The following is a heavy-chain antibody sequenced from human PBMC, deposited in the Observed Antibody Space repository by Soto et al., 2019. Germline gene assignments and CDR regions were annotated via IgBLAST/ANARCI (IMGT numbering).Heavy chain of an antibody. V-gene: IGHV5-10-1*01. J-gene: IGHJ6*02. CDR2: IDPSDSYT. CDR3: ASTSSSHRYSYYGMDV. Sequence: GASLKISCKVSGYSFTSYWISWLRQMPGKGLEWMGRIDPSDSYTNYSPSFQGHVTISADKSISTAYLQWSSLKASDTAMYYCASTSSSHRYSYYGMDVWGQGTTVTVSS. D-gene: IGHD6-6*01. CDR1: GYSFTSYW.